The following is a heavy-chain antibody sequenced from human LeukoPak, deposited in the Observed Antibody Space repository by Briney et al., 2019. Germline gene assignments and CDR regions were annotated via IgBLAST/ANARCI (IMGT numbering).Heavy chain of an antibody. CDR3: ATDQKVLYDYVWGGYRLNYFDY. CDR1: GFTFSSYA. V-gene: IGHV3-23*01. D-gene: IGHD3-16*02. Sequence: GGSLRLSCAASGFTFSSYAMSCVRQAPGEGLEWVSAISGSGGSTYYADSVKGRFTISRDNSKNTLYLQMNSLRAEDTAVYYCATDQKVLYDYVWGGYRLNYFDYWGQGTLVTVSS. CDR2: ISGSGGST. J-gene: IGHJ4*02.